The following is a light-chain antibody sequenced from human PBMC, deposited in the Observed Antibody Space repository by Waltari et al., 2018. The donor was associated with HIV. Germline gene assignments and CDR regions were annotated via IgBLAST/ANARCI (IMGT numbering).Light chain of an antibody. J-gene: IGKJ1*01. CDR1: QSLLSSDGNTY. CDR2: KVF. V-gene: IGKV2-30*01. Sequence: DVVVTQSPLFLSVTLGQPASISCRSSQSLLSSDGNTYLTWFHQRPGHSPRRLLYKVFKRDSGVPDRFSGSGSGTDFTLQISRVEAEDVGVYFCLQERHWPKTFGRGTKVEIK. CDR3: LQERHWPKT.